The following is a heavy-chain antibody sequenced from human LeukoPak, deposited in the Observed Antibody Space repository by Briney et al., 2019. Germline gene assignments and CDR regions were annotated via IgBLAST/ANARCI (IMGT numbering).Heavy chain of an antibody. CDR1: GFTFSSYW. D-gene: IGHD5-12*01. CDR2: IKQDGSEK. J-gene: IGHJ5*02. CDR3: ARDAGNSGYGCDL. Sequence: GGSLRLSCAASGFTFSSYWMSWVHQAPGKGLEWVANIKQDGSEKYYVDSVKGRFTISRDNARNSLYLQMNNLRGEDTAIYYCARDAGNSGYGCDLWGQGTLVTVSS. V-gene: IGHV3-7*01.